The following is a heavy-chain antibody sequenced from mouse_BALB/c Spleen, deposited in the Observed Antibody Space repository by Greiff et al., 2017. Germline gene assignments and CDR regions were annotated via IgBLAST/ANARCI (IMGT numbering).Heavy chain of an antibody. Sequence: VQLQQSGAELARPGASVKLSCKASGYTFTDYYIKWVKQRTGQGLEWIGEIYPGSGNTYYNEKFKGKATLTADKSSSTAYMQLSSLTSEDSAVYFCANYYGSSSYAMDYWGQGTSVTVSS. V-gene: IGHV1-77*01. D-gene: IGHD1-1*01. CDR1: GYTFTDYY. CDR3: ANYYGSSSYAMDY. CDR2: IYPGSGNT. J-gene: IGHJ4*01.